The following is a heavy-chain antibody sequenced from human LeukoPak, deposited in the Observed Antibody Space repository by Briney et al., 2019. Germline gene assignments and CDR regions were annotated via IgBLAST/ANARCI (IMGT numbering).Heavy chain of an antibody. J-gene: IGHJ6*02. Sequence: PSETLSLTCAVYGGSFSGYYWSWIRQPPGKGLEWIGYIYYSGSTNYNPSLKSRVTISVDTSKNRFSLKLSSVTAADTAVYYCARHKKYYYYYGMDVWGQGTTVTVSS. CDR2: IYYSGST. CDR3: ARHKKYYYYYGMDV. CDR1: GGSFSGYY. V-gene: IGHV4-59*08.